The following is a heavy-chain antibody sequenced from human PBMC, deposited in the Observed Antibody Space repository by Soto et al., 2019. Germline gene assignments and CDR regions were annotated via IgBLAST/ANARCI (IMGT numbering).Heavy chain of an antibody. CDR1: GGSISGYY. D-gene: IGHD3-16*02. CDR2: IYYSGST. V-gene: IGHV4-59*08. J-gene: IGHJ4*02. CDR3: ARQGDYIWGSYRHFDY. Sequence: SETLSLTCTVSGGSISGYYWSWIRQPPGKGLEWIGYIYYSGSTNYNPSLKSRVTISVDTSKNQFSLKLSSVTAADTAVYYCARQGDYIWGSYRHFDYWGQGTLVTVSS.